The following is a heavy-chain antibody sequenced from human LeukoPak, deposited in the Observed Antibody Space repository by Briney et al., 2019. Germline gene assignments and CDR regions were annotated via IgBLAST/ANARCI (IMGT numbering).Heavy chain of an antibody. CDR2: ISGSGGTT. Sequence: GGSLRLSCATSGFTFSNYAVSWVRQAPGKGLEWVSSISGSGGTTYYADSVKGRFTISRDNSKNTLYLQMNSLRAEDTAVYYCAKDPYRDSSGLVDYWGQGTLVTVSS. CDR1: GFTFSNYA. D-gene: IGHD5-12*01. CDR3: AKDPYRDSSGLVDY. V-gene: IGHV3-23*01. J-gene: IGHJ4*02.